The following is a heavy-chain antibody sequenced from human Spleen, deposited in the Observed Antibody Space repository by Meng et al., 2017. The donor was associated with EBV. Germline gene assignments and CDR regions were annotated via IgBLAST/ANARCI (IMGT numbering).Heavy chain of an antibody. Sequence: QRPRCQAGVEDKNPGASVRVSSKACGYTFTGYYIHWVRQAPGQGLEWMGRINPNTGGTNYAQQFQGRVTMTRDTSISTAYMELSRLRSDDTAVYYCARLRDGYNPWGQGTLVTVSS. CDR2: INPNTGGT. D-gene: IGHD5-24*01. CDR3: ARLRDGYNP. V-gene: IGHV1-2*06. CDR1: GYTFTGYY. J-gene: IGHJ4*02.